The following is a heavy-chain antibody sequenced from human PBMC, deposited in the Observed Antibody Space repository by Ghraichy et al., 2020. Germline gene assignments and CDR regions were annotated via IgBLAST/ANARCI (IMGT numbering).Heavy chain of an antibody. J-gene: IGHJ4*02. Sequence: LSCAVYGGSFSGYYWSWIRQPPGKGLEWIGEINHSGSTNYNPSLKSRVTISVDTSKNQFSLKLSSVTAADTAVYYCARGHFDYWGQGTLVTVSS. CDR2: INHSGST. CDR1: GGSFSGYY. V-gene: IGHV4-34*01. CDR3: ARGHFDY.